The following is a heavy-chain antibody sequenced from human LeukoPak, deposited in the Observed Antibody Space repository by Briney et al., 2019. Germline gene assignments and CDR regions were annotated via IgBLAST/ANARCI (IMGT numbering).Heavy chain of an antibody. D-gene: IGHD3-22*01. Sequence: GGSLRLSCAASGFTFSSYWMSWVGQAPGKGLEWVANIKQDGSEKYYVDSVKGRFTISRDNAKISLYLQMNSLRAEDTAVYYCARTPNYYDSSGYSLTGFDPWGQGTLVTVSS. J-gene: IGHJ5*02. CDR1: GFTFSSYW. CDR3: ARTPNYYDSSGYSLTGFDP. V-gene: IGHV3-7*01. CDR2: IKQDGSEK.